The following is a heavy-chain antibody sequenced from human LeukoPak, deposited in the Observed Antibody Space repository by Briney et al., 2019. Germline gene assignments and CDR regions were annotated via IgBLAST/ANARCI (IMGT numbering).Heavy chain of an antibody. CDR3: ASHRDGYNNFDY. Sequence: ASVKVSCKASGYTFTGYYMHWVRQAPGKGLEWMGGFDPEDGETIYAQKFQGRVTMTEDTSTDTAYMELSSLRSEDTAVYYCASHRDGYNNFDYWGQGTLVTVSS. J-gene: IGHJ4*02. CDR1: GYTFTGYY. D-gene: IGHD5-24*01. V-gene: IGHV1-24*01. CDR2: FDPEDGET.